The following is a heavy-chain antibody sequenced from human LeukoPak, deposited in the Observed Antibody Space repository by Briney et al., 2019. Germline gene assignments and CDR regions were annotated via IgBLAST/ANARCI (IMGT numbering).Heavy chain of an antibody. V-gene: IGHV4-30-2*01. J-gene: IGHJ3*02. CDR1: GGSISSGGDS. CDR2: IYHSGST. CDR3: ARVPDIAAAGTGAFDI. Sequence: SETLSLTCAVSGGSISSGGDSWSWIRQPPGKGLEWIGYIYHSGSTYYNPSLKSRVTISVDRSKNQFSLKLSSVTAADTAVYYCARVPDIAAAGTGAFDIWSQGTMVTVSS. D-gene: IGHD6-13*01.